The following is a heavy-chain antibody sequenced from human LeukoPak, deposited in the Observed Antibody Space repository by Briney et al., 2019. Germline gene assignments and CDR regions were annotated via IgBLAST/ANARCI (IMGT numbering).Heavy chain of an antibody. J-gene: IGHJ4*02. V-gene: IGHV4-31*03. CDR2: IYYSGST. CDR1: GGSISSGGYY. D-gene: IGHD5-18*01. Sequence: SETLSLTCTVSGGSISSGGYYWSWIRQHPGKGLEWIGYIYYSGSTYYNPSLKGRVTISVDTSKNQFSLKLSSVTAADTAVYYCARGIGGYSYGSLDYWGQGTLVTVSS. CDR3: ARGIGGYSYGSLDY.